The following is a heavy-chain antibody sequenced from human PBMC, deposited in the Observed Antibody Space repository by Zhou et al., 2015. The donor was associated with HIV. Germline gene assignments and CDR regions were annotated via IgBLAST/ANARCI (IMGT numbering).Heavy chain of an antibody. CDR3: GRGGIVHYGEPTSRPSFGMNI. V-gene: IGHV1-2*02. CDR2: INPGSGGT. CDR1: GYTFGDYF. J-gene: IGHJ6*02. Sequence: QGQLAQSGTEVKTPGASVKVSCKTSGYTFGDYFLHWVRQAPGEGLEWLGWINPGSGGTKYAQKFGDRVTMTRDMSIPAAYMELDRLTSDDAAVYYCGRGGIVHYGEPTSRPSFGMNIWGQGTTVAVS. D-gene: IGHD3-10*01.